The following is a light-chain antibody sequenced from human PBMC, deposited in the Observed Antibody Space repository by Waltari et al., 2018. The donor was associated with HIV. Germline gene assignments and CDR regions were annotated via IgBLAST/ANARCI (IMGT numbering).Light chain of an antibody. CDR2: NTN. CDR3: AAWGDSLNGPV. Sequence: QSVLTQPPSASATPGQRVPISCSGTNSDIGGNPVNWYQQLPATAPKLLIYNTNQRPSGVPDRFSGSKSGASASLAISGLQSEDEAEYYCAAWGDSLNGPVFGGGTRVTVL. J-gene: IGLJ2*01. CDR1: NSDIGGNP. V-gene: IGLV1-44*01.